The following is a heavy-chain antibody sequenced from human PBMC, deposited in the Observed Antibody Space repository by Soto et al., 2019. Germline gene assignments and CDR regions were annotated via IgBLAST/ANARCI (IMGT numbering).Heavy chain of an antibody. J-gene: IGHJ4*02. CDR1: GFNVMSYW. CDR3: ARDIGFDYVN. D-gene: IGHD3-16*01. V-gene: IGHV3-7*01. Sequence: PGGSLRLSCAVSGFNVMSYWMSWVRQAPGKGLEWVASIKEDGSEIYYLHSLRGRFSISRDSAGNALHLTMNSLSAEVTGVSFCARDIGFDYVNWGQGTMVTVSS. CDR2: IKEDGSEI.